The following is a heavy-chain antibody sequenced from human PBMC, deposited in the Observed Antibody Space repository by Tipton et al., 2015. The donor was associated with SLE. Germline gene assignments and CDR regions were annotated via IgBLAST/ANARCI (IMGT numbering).Heavy chain of an antibody. V-gene: IGHV4-59*01. CDR2: IYYSGST. CDR3: ARVGVVVASYFDY. J-gene: IGHJ4*02. CDR1: GGSISSYY. Sequence: TLSLTCTVSGGSISSYYWSWIRQPPGKGLEWIGYIYYSGSTNHNPSLKSRVTISVDTSKNQFSLKLSSVTAADTAVYYCARVGVVVASYFDYWGQGTLVTVSS. D-gene: IGHD2-15*01.